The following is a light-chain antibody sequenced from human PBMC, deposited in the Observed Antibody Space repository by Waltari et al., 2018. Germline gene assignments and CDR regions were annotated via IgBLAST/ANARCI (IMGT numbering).Light chain of an antibody. CDR1: RSNLGSNT. CDR3: AAWDDSLNGWV. J-gene: IGLJ3*02. V-gene: IGLV1-44*01. Sequence: QSVLTQPPSASGTPGQRVTLSCSGSRSNLGSNTVNWYQQLPGTAPKLLIYSNNQRPSGVPDRFSGSKSGTSASLAISGLQSEDEADYYCAAWDDSLNGWVFGGGTKLTVL. CDR2: SNN.